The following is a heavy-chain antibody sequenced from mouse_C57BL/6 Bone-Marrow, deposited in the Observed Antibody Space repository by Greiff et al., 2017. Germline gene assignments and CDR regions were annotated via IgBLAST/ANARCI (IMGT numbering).Heavy chain of an antibody. V-gene: IGHV14-4*01. J-gene: IGHJ1*03. D-gene: IGHD1-1*01. CDR3: TGTVVAHWYFDV. CDR2: IDPENGDT. CDR1: GFNIKDDY. Sequence: EVQLQQSGAELVRPGASVKLSCTASGFNIKDDYMHWVKQRPEQGLEWIGWIDPENGDTEYASKFQGKATITADTSSNTAYLQLSSLTSEDTAVYYCTGTVVAHWYFDVWGTGTTVTGSS.